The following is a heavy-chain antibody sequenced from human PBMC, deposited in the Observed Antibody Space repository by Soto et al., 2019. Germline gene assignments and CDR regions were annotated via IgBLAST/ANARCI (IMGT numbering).Heavy chain of an antibody. CDR2: IRSKXXXYXX. V-gene: IGHV3-73*01. CDR3: XXXXGDYVRDY. D-gene: IGHD4-17*01. J-gene: IGHJ4*02. Sequence: EVPLVESGGGLVQPGGSLKLSCAVSGFTFSGSAXXXXXQASGNGLEWVGRIRSKXXXYXXAYAASVKGRFTISRXXXXXXXXXXXXXXXXXXXXXXXXXXXXGDYVRDYWGQGTLVTVSS. CDR1: GFTFSGSA.